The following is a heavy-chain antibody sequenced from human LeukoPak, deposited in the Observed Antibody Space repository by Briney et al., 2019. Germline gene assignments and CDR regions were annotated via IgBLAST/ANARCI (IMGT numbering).Heavy chain of an antibody. D-gene: IGHD1-1*01. CDR3: ARLTSSNSGSSFDY. V-gene: IGHV4-59*08. CDR2: IYYSGTT. Sequence: GSPRLSCAASGFTFSSYAMSWIRQPPGKGLEWIGSIYYSGTTNYNPSLKSRVTISVDTSKNQFSLRLTSVTAADTAVYYCARLTSSNSGSSFDYWGQGTLVTVSS. J-gene: IGHJ4*02. CDR1: GFTFSSYA.